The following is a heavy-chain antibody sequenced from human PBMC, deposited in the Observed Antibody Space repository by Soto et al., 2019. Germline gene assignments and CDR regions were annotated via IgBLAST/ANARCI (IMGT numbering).Heavy chain of an antibody. J-gene: IGHJ5*02. CDR1: GYTFTSYS. Sequence: QVQLVQSGAEVKKPGASVKVSCKASGYTFTSYSMHWVRQAPGQRLECMGWINAGNGNTKYSQKFQGRVTITRDTSASTAYMELSSLRSEDTAVYYCARGFRGGDAAWFDPWGQGTLVTVSS. V-gene: IGHV1-3*01. CDR2: INAGNGNT. CDR3: ARGFRGGDAAWFDP. D-gene: IGHD2-21*02.